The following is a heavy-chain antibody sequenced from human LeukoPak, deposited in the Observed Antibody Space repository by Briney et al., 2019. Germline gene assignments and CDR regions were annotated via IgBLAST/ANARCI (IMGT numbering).Heavy chain of an antibody. Sequence: GGSLRLSCAGSGFIFNNYAMHWVRQPPGKGLEWVSGISWNSGSIDYADSVKGRFTISRDNAKNSLYLQMNSLRAEDTAVYYCARGIAVAGTFPMQPGPFDYWGQGTLVTVSS. V-gene: IGHV3-9*01. CDR3: ARGIAVAGTFPMQPGPFDY. CDR1: GFIFNNYA. D-gene: IGHD6-19*01. CDR2: ISWNSGSI. J-gene: IGHJ4*02.